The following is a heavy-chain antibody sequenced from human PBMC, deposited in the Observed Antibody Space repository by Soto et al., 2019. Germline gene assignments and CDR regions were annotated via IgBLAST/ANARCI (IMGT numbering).Heavy chain of an antibody. V-gene: IGHV1-2*02. CDR3: ARDNEITGTPTDY. J-gene: IGHJ4*02. Sequence: ASVKVSCKASGYTFTGYYMHWVRQAPGQGLEWMGWINPNSGGTNYAQKFQGRVTMTRDTSTSTVYMELSSLRSEDTAVYYCARDNEITGTPTDYWGQGTLVTVSS. CDR1: GYTFTGYY. D-gene: IGHD1-7*01. CDR2: INPNSGGT.